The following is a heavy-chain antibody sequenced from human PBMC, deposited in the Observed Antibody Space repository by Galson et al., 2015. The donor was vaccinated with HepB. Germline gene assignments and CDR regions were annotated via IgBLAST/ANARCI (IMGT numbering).Heavy chain of an antibody. CDR3: ARVADSHYGDHTHFDS. Sequence: SLRLSGAASGFTFSDYYMSWIRQAPGKGLEWLAYVSSNTIYTNYADSVKGRFTVSRDNVKNSISLQMNRLSVEDTAMYYCARVADSHYGDHTHFDSWGQGALVTVSS. J-gene: IGHJ4*02. D-gene: IGHD4-17*01. CDR2: VSSNTIYT. V-gene: IGHV3-11*06. CDR1: GFTFSDYY.